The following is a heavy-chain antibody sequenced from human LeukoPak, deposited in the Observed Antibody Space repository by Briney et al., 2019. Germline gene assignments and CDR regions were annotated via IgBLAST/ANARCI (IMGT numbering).Heavy chain of an antibody. CDR2: ISPSGDST. J-gene: IGHJ4*01. Sequence: GGSLRLSCAASGFTFNNYAMNWVRQAPGKGLEWVSHISPSGDSTYYADSVKGRFIISRDNAKNTLYLQMNSLRAEDTAVYYCVRSAFLTTEFYFDYWGHGTLVTVSS. V-gene: IGHV3-23*01. CDR3: VRSAFLTTEFYFDY. D-gene: IGHD4-11*01. CDR1: GFTFNNYA.